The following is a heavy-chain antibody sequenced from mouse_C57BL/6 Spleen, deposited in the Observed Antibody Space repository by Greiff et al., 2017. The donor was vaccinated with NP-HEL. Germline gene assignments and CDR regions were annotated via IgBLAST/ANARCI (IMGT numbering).Heavy chain of an antibody. D-gene: IGHD1-1*01. CDR3: ARDRGDYGSSYDYAMDY. CDR1: GYSITSGYY. Sequence: VQLKESGPGLVKPSQSLSLTCSVTGYSITSGYYWNWIRQFPGNKLEWMGYISYDGSNNYNPSLKNRISITRDTSKNQFFLKLNSVTTEDTATYYCARDRGDYGSSYDYAMDYWGQGTSVTVSS. CDR2: ISYDGSN. J-gene: IGHJ4*01. V-gene: IGHV3-6*01.